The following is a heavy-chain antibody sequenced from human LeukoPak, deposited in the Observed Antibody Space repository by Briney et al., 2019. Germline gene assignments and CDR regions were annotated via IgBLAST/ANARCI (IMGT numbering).Heavy chain of an antibody. CDR2: ISWNSGSI. Sequence: GGSLRLSCAASGFTFDDYAMHWVRQAPGKGLEWASGISWNSGSIGYADSVKGRFTISRDNAKNSLYLQMNSLRAEDTALYHCARDRRIAVATPSDAFDIWGQGTMVTVSS. J-gene: IGHJ3*02. D-gene: IGHD6-19*01. CDR1: GFTFDDYA. V-gene: IGHV3-9*01. CDR3: ARDRRIAVATPSDAFDI.